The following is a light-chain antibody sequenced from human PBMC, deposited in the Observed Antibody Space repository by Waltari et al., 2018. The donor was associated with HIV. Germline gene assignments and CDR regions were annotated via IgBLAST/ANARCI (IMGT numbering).Light chain of an antibody. J-gene: IGLJ2*01. CDR2: YDS. Sequence: YVLTQPPSVSVAPGKTATITCGGDRIGTTSVHWYQQKSGQAPQLIIYYDSDRPSGIPEGFSGSNSGSTATLTISRVEAGDEADYYCEVWDGTRNHVVFGGGTKLFAL. CDR1: RIGTTS. CDR3: EVWDGTRNHVV. V-gene: IGLV3-21*04.